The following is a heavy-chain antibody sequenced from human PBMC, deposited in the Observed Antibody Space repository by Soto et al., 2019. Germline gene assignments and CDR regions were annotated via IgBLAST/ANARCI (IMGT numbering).Heavy chain of an antibody. CDR3: APLSVSLSGPYGIHV. CDR1: GYSVSSSDYY. CDR2: MFYSGLT. V-gene: IGHV4-39*01. D-gene: IGHD2-15*01. J-gene: IGHJ6*02. Sequence: SETLSLTCSVSGYSVSSSDYYWSWIRHPPRKGLEWIGSMFYSGLTYYNPSLKSRVTLSVDTSKNQFSVRLNSVTAADTAVYYCAPLSVSLSGPYGIHVWGQGTTVTVSS.